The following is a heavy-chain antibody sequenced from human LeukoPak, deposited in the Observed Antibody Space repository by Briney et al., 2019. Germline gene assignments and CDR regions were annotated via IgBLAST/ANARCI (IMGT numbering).Heavy chain of an antibody. D-gene: IGHD6-13*01. CDR2: ISGSGGST. CDR1: GFTFSSYG. CDR3: ATLYSSSWYAHFDY. Sequence: GGSLRLSCAASGFTFSSYGMHWVRQAPGKGLEWVSAISGSGGSTYYADSVKGRFTISRDNSKNTLYLQMNSLRTEDTAVYYCATLYSSSWYAHFDYWGQGTLVTVSS. V-gene: IGHV3-23*01. J-gene: IGHJ4*02.